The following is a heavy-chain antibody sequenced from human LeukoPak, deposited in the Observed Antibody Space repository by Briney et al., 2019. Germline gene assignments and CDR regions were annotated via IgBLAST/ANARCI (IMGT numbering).Heavy chain of an antibody. D-gene: IGHD2-15*01. V-gene: IGHV5-10-1*01. CDR2: IDPSDSYT. CDR3: VRRRVVAEPQDY. Sequence: GEPLKISCKCSGYSFTSYWISWVRQMPAKGLAWMGRIDPSDSYTNYSPSFQGHVTISADKSISTAYLQWSSLRASDTAMYYCVRRRVVAEPQDYWGQGALVTVSS. CDR1: GYSFTSYW. J-gene: IGHJ4*02.